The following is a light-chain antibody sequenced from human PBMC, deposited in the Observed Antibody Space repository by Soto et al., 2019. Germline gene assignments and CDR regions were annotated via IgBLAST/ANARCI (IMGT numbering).Light chain of an antibody. CDR3: QQRYNWPLT. CDR1: QSVSRN. Sequence: EIVLTQSPATLSLSPGERATLSCRASQSVSRNLAWYQQKPDQAPRLLIYGASNRATGIPARFGGSGSGTDFTLTINSLEPEDFAVYYCQQRYNWPLTFGGGTKVEI. J-gene: IGKJ4*01. V-gene: IGKV3-11*01. CDR2: GAS.